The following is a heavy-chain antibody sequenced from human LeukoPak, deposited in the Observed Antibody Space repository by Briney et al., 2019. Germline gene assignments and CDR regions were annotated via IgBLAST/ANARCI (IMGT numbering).Heavy chain of an antibody. Sequence: GASVKVSCKASGGTFSSYAISWVRQAPGQGLEWMGGIIPIFGTANYAQKFQGRVTITADESTSTAYMELSSLRSEDTAVYYCAKGMEESQGIAFPWGQGTLVTVSS. D-gene: IGHD6-13*01. V-gene: IGHV1-69*13. CDR3: AKGMEESQGIAFP. J-gene: IGHJ5*02. CDR1: GGTFSSYA. CDR2: IIPIFGTA.